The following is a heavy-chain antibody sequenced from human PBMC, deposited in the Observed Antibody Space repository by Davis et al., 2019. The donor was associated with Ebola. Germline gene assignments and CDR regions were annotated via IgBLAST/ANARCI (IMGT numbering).Heavy chain of an antibody. V-gene: IGHV1-69*10. Sequence: SVKVSCKASGGTFSSYAISWVRQAPGQGLEWMGGIIPILGIANYAQKFQGRVTITADKSTSTAYMELSSLRSEDTAVYYCARDLYYYGSGSYYSPAYFDYWGQGTLVTVSS. CDR1: GGTFSSYA. CDR3: ARDLYYYGSGSYYSPAYFDY. CDR2: IIPILGIA. D-gene: IGHD3-10*01. J-gene: IGHJ4*02.